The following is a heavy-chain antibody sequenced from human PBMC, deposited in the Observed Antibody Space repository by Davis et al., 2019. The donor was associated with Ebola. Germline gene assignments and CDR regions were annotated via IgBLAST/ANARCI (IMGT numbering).Heavy chain of an antibody. V-gene: IGHV4-39*01. CDR1: GGSISSSSYY. J-gene: IGHJ6*02. D-gene: IGHD6-13*01. CDR3: ARVDMRLNRIAAANMGGMDV. CDR2: IYYSGST. Sequence: SETLSLTCTVSGGSISSSSYYWGWIRQPPGKGLEWIGSIYYSGSTYYNPSLKSRVTISVDTSKNQFSLQLNSVTPEDTAVYYCARVDMRLNRIAAANMGGMDVWGQGTTVTVSS.